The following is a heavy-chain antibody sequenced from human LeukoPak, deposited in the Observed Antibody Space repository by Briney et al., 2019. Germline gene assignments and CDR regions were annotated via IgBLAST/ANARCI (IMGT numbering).Heavy chain of an antibody. CDR3: AKDVDTAMVNIPPGLFGY. CDR1: GFTFSSYA. V-gene: IGHV3-23*01. CDR2: ISGSGGST. D-gene: IGHD5-18*01. J-gene: IGHJ4*02. Sequence: GGSLRLSCAASGFTFSSYATSWVRQAPGKGLEWVSAISGSGGSTYYADSVKGRFTISRDNSKNTLYLQMNSLRAEDTAVYYCAKDVDTAMVNIPPGLFGYWGQGTLVTVSS.